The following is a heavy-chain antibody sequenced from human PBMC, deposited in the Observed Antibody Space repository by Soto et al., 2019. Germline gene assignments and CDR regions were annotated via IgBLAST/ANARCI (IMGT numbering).Heavy chain of an antibody. D-gene: IGHD3-3*01. CDR3: AKDWSWSFDY. Sequence: GGSLRLSCAASGFTVSSNYMHWVRQAPGKGLEWVAIISHDGSKKYYADSVKGQFTISRDNSKNTLFLEMKSLRVEDTAVYYCAKDWSWSFDYWGQGTLVTVSS. CDR1: GFTVSSNY. CDR2: ISHDGSKK. V-gene: IGHV3-30*18. J-gene: IGHJ4*02.